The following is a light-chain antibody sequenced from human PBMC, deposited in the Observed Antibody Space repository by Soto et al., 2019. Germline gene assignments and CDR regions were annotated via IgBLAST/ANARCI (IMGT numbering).Light chain of an antibody. CDR2: AAS. CDR3: QKYNSAPPYT. CDR1: QGISNY. V-gene: IGKV1-27*01. J-gene: IGKJ2*01. Sequence: DIQMTQSPSSLSASVGDRVTITCRASQGISNYLAWYQQKPGKVPKLLIYAASTLQAGVPSWFSGSGSGTDFTLTISSLQPEDVATYYCQKYNSAPPYTFGQGTKLEIK.